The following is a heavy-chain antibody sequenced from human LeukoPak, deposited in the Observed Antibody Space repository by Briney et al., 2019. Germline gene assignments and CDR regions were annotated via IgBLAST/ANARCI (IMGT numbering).Heavy chain of an antibody. CDR1: GDSIDSYF. CDR3: AALPYTTAWRKY. J-gene: IGHJ4*02. CDR2: MYTSGPA. D-gene: IGHD3-16*01. V-gene: IGHV4-59*13. Sequence: SETLSLTCTLSGDSIDSYFWTWIRQPRGKRPEWIGYMYTSGPANYNPSLKGRVTISGDTSTNVFSLNVMSVTAADTAIYYCAALPYTTAWRKYWGQGILVTVSS.